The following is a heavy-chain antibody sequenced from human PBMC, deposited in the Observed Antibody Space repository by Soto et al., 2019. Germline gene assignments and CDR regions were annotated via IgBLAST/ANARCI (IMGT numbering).Heavy chain of an antibody. D-gene: IGHD6-6*01. CDR1: GFTVSGNY. J-gene: IGHJ2*01. Sequence: GGSLRLSXAASGFTVSGNYISWIRQAPGKGLEWVSVIHSDGNTYHSGSVWGRFTISRDNSKNTVFLQMNSLRAKDTAVYFCARIGVVAGLPQNFDLWGRGTLVT. CDR3: ARIGVVAGLPQNFDL. CDR2: IHSDGNT. V-gene: IGHV3-53*01.